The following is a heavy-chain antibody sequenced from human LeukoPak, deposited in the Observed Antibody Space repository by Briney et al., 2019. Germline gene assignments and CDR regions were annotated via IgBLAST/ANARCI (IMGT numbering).Heavy chain of an antibody. CDR3: ARAGCSTSCSKNYYYYAMDV. Sequence: PGGSLRLSCAASGFTFSAYYVTWIRQAPGEGLEWVSDISSSGSTIYYADSVKGRFTISRDNAKNSLYLQMNSLTAEDTAVYYCARAGCSTSCSKNYYYYAMDVWGQGTTVTVSS. CDR1: GFTFSAYY. CDR2: ISSSGSTI. J-gene: IGHJ6*02. V-gene: IGHV3-11*01. D-gene: IGHD2-2*01.